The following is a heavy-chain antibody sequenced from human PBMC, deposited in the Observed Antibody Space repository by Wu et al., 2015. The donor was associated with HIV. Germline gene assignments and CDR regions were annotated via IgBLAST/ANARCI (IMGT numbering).Heavy chain of an antibody. CDR2: IIPIFNTA. D-gene: IGHD3-10*01. CDR1: GTTFSSHS. Sequence: QVQLVQSGAEVRKPKSSVKVSCKASGTTFSSHSISWIRQAPRQGLEWMGRIIPIFNTADYSQRFQGRVTITADESTNTAYMQLSSLRFDDTAIYYCATEGGYYLTTSLDSWGQGTLVTVSS. J-gene: IGHJ4*02. CDR3: ATEGGYYLTTSLDS. V-gene: IGHV1-69*13.